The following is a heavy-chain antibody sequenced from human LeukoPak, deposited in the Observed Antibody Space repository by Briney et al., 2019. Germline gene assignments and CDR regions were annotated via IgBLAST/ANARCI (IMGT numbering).Heavy chain of an antibody. V-gene: IGHV4-59*01. Sequence: SETLSPTCTVSGGSISTYYWTWIRQPPGKGLEWIGYIYYSGSTNYNPSLKSRVTISLDTSKNQFSLKLYSVTAADTAVYYCTRRVATTGIYAFDIWGQGAMVTVSS. CDR1: GGSISTYY. J-gene: IGHJ3*02. CDR3: TRRVATTGIYAFDI. D-gene: IGHD1-1*01. CDR2: IYYSGST.